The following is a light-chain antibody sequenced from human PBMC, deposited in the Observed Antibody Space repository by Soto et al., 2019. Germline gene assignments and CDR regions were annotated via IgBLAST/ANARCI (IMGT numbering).Light chain of an antibody. J-gene: IGKJ4*01. CDR2: AAS. CDR3: QQSYNTPRLT. Sequence: DIRMTQSPSSLSASVGDRVTITCRASQSISNYLNWYQQKPGKAPKLLIYAASSLQSGVPSRFSGSGSGTDFTLTISSLQPEDFATYYCQQSYNTPRLTFGGGSKVDIK. V-gene: IGKV1-39*01. CDR1: QSISNY.